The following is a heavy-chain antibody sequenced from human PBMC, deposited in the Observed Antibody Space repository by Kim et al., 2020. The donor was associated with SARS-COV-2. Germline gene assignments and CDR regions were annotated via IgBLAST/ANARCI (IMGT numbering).Heavy chain of an antibody. CDR2: ISSSSSTI. CDR3: ARDNQYFSSTSCRHTTTFDSSGYYRIPFDY. V-gene: IGHV3-48*02. Sequence: GGSLRLSCAASGFTFSSYSMNWVRQAPGKGLEWVSYISSSSSTIYYADSVKGRFTISRDNAKNSLYLQMNSLRDEDTAVYYCARDNQYFSSTSCRHTTTFDSSGYYRIPFDYWGQGTLVTVSS. CDR1: GFTFSSYS. J-gene: IGHJ4*02. D-gene: IGHD2-2*01.